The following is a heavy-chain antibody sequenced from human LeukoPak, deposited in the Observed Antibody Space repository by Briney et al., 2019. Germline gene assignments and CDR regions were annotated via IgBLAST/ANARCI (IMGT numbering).Heavy chain of an antibody. Sequence: SETLSLTCTVSGDSISSYYWSWIRQPPGKGLEWIGYIYYSGSTNYNPSLKSRVTISVDTSKNQFSLKLSSVTAADTAVYYCARRHYDSSGYYYDGAFDIWGQGTMVTVSS. CDR2: IYYSGST. CDR3: ARRHYDSSGYYYDGAFDI. D-gene: IGHD3-22*01. V-gene: IGHV4-59*01. J-gene: IGHJ3*02. CDR1: GDSISSYY.